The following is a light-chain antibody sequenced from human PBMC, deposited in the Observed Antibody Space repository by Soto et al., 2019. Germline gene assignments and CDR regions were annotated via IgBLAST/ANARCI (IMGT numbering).Light chain of an antibody. CDR1: SSDVGGYNY. CDR3: SSYTASISYV. J-gene: IGLJ1*01. V-gene: IGLV2-14*03. CDR2: DVS. Sequence: QSALTQPASVSGSPGQSITISCTGTSSDVGGYNYVSWYQQHPGKAPKLMIYDVSHRPSGISNRFSGSKSGNTASLTISGLQAEDEADYYCSSYTASISYVFGSGTMVTVL.